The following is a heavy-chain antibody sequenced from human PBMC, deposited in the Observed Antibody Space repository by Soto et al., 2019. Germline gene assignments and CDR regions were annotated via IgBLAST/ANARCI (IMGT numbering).Heavy chain of an antibody. CDR2: IIPIFGTA. CDR1: GGTFSSYA. J-gene: IGHJ5*02. V-gene: IGHV1-69*13. D-gene: IGHD6-19*01. Sequence: GASVKVSCKASGGTFSSYAISWVRQAPGQGLEWMGGIIPIFGTANYAQKFQGRVTITADESTSTAYMELSSLRSEDTAVYYCARVDSSGWYNWFDPWGQGTLVTVSS. CDR3: ARVDSSGWYNWFDP.